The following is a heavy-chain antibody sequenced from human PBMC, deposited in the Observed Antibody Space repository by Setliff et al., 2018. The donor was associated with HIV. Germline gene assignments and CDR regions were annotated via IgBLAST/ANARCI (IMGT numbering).Heavy chain of an antibody. J-gene: IGHJ3*01. V-gene: IGHV4-59*11. CDR3: TRGPGGTVPKPLEAFDV. CDR2: VDYSGDT. CDR1: GATINYHY. Sequence: SETLSLTCSISGATINYHYWSSIRQPPGKGLEWIGYVDYSGDTEYNPSLQSRATISRDPSKIQVSLTLNSATAADTAVYYCTRGPGGTVPKPLEAFDVWGRGAVVT. D-gene: IGHD1-7*01.